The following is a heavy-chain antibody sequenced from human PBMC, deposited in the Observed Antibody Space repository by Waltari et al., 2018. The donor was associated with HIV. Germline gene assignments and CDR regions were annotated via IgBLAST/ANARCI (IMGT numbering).Heavy chain of an antibody. J-gene: IGHJ5*01. Sequence: EVKLVESGGGLVQPGRSLRRSCAAAGFTFDDYPMHWVRQSPGKGLGWVSGISWNSGITDYGDSVKGRFTISRDNAKNSLYLQMNSLTVEDTAFYYCAKGGSHLTIFEAWFDSWGQGTLVTVSS. V-gene: IGHV3-9*01. CDR2: ISWNSGIT. D-gene: IGHD3-3*01. CDR3: AKGGSHLTIFEAWFDS. CDR1: GFTFDDYP.